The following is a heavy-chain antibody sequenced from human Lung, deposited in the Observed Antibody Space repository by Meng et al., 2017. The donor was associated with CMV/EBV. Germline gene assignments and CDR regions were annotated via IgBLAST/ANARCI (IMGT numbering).Heavy chain of an antibody. Sequence: SCAGSGFTFSSYEMNWVRQAPGKGLEWVSYISSSGSTIYYADSVKGRFNISRDNAKNSLYLQMNSLRAEDTAVYYCARVFGESSIVVVGMDVWGQGXTVTVSS. CDR3: ARVFGESSIVVVGMDV. J-gene: IGHJ6*02. CDR2: ISSSGSTI. V-gene: IGHV3-48*03. D-gene: IGHD2-2*01. CDR1: GFTFSSYE.